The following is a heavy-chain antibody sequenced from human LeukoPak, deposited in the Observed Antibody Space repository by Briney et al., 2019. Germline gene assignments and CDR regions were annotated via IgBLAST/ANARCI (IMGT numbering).Heavy chain of an antibody. CDR1: GLTFSNSW. CDR3: ARDLGLRGST. Sequence: GGSLRLSCEASGLTFSNSWMHWVRQIPGKGLVWVSRMYGDMRDISYADSVKGRFTISRDNTKNTVYLQMNSLRGEDTAVYYCARDLGLRGSTWGQGTLVTVSS. CDR2: MYGDMRDI. D-gene: IGHD5-12*01. J-gene: IGHJ5*02. V-gene: IGHV3-74*01.